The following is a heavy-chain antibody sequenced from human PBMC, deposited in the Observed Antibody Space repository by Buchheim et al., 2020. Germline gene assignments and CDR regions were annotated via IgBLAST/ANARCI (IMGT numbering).Heavy chain of an antibody. V-gene: IGHV3-15*02. D-gene: IGHD4-17*01. Sequence: EVQLVDSGGALVKPGGSLRLSCVASGFTFTSAWMTWVRQAPGEGLERVGRIKSKSDGGTTDYAAPVNGRFIISRDDSKDTLYLQMNSLMTEDTGVYYCTRGSIAYGTLDNWGQGTL. J-gene: IGHJ4*02. CDR3: TRGSIAYGTLDN. CDR2: IKSKSDGGTT. CDR1: GFTFTSAW.